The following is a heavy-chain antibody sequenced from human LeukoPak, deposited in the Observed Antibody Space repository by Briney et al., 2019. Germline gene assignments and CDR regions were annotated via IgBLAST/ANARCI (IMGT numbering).Heavy chain of an antibody. CDR2: IHPGDSDT. V-gene: IGHV5-51*01. CDR1: GYRFTNYW. D-gene: IGHD5-24*01. J-gene: IGHJ3*02. Sequence: GESLNISCRGSGYRFTNYWIGWVRQMPGKGLEWMGIIHPGDSDTRYSPSFQGQVTISADKSISTAYLQWSSPKASDTAMYFCVRRDGLGAFDIWGQGTMVTVSS. CDR3: VRRDGLGAFDI.